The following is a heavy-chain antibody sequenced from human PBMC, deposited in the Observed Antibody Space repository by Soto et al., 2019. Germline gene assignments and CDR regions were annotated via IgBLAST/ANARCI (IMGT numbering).Heavy chain of an antibody. J-gene: IGHJ4*02. D-gene: IGHD3-22*01. CDR1: GFTVSSNY. Sequence: GGSLRLSCAASGFTVSSNYMSWVRQAPGKGPEWISSISGSGSTIYYADSVKGRFTISRDNSKNTLYLQMSSLRAEDTAVYYGAKVFYYYDSSGYSYFDYRAQATLVTVSS. CDR3: AKVFYYYDSSGYSYFDY. CDR2: ISGSGSTI. V-gene: IGHV3-23*01.